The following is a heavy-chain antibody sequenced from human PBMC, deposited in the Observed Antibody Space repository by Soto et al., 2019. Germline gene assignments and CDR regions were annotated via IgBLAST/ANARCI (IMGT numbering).Heavy chain of an antibody. J-gene: IGHJ4*02. V-gene: IGHV3-33*01. Sequence: GGSLRLSCAASGFTFSSYGMHWVRQAPGKGLEWVAVIWYDGSNKYYADSVKGRFTISRDNSKNTLYLQMNSLRAEDTAVYYCARDIGGVNFYYWGQGTLVTVSS. CDR3: ARDIGGVNFYY. CDR1: GFTFSSYG. CDR2: IWYDGSNK. D-gene: IGHD3-16*01.